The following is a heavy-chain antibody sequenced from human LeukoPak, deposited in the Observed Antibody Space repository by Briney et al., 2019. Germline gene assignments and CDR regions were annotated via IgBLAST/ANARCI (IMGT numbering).Heavy chain of an antibody. Sequence: GGSLRLSCTVSGFTVSSNSMSWVRQAPGKGLEWVSFIYSDNTHYSDSVKGRFTTSRDNSKNTLYLQMNSLRAEDTAVYYCARPLYCSDGSCLNWFDAWGQGTLVTVSS. CDR1: GFTVSSNS. CDR3: ARPLYCSDGSCLNWFDA. J-gene: IGHJ5*02. V-gene: IGHV3-53*01. CDR2: IYSDNT. D-gene: IGHD2-15*01.